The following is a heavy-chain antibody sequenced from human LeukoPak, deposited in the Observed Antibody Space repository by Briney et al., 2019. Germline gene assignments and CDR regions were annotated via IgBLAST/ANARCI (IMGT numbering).Heavy chain of an antibody. Sequence: GGSLRLSCAASGFTFSSYAISWVRQAPGKGLEWVSGISGSGGSTYYADSVKGRFTISRDNSKNTLYLQMNSLRAEDTAVYYCARDMITFGGVIGYYFDYWGQGNLVTVSS. V-gene: IGHV3-23*01. CDR1: GFTFSSYA. D-gene: IGHD3-16*02. J-gene: IGHJ4*02. CDR2: ISGSGGST. CDR3: ARDMITFGGVIGYYFDY.